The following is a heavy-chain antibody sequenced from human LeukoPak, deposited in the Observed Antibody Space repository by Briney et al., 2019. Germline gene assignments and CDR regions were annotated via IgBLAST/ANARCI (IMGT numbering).Heavy chain of an antibody. Sequence: ASVKVSCKASGYTFTSYAMHWVRQAPGQRLEWMGWINADNGNTKYSQKFQGRVTITRDTSASTAYMELSSLRSEDTAVYYCARDSCSGGSCYSDAFDIWGQGTMVTVSS. V-gene: IGHV1-3*01. CDR3: ARDSCSGGSCYSDAFDI. CDR2: INADNGNT. J-gene: IGHJ3*02. D-gene: IGHD2-15*01. CDR1: GYTFTSYA.